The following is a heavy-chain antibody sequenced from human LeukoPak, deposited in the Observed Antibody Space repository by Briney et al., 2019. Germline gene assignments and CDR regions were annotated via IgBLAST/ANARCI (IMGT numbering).Heavy chain of an antibody. CDR1: GFTFSSYW. V-gene: IGHV3-7*01. CDR2: IKQDGSEK. J-gene: IGHJ4*02. Sequence: GGSLRLSCAASGFTFSSYWMSWVRQAPGKGLEWVANIKQDGSEKYYVDSEKGRFTISRDNAKNSLYLQMNSLRAEDTAVYYCARDILSYSSSSDYWGQGTLVTVSS. D-gene: IGHD6-6*01. CDR3: ARDILSYSSSSDY.